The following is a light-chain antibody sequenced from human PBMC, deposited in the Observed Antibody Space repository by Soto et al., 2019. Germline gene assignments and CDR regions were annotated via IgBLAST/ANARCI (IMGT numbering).Light chain of an antibody. J-gene: IGKJ1*01. Sequence: EIVLTQSPGTLSLSPGERATLSCRASQSVSTSYLAWYQQKPGQAPRLLVYSASSRATGIPDRFSGSGSGTDFTLTISRLEPEDFAVYYCQQYGSSRTFXQGTKLDIK. V-gene: IGKV3-20*01. CDR3: QQYGSSRT. CDR2: SAS. CDR1: QSVSTSY.